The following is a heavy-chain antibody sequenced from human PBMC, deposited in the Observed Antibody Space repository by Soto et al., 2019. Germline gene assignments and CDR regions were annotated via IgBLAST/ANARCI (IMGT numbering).Heavy chain of an antibody. CDR2: ISYDGSNK. D-gene: IGHD5-18*01. CDR3: AKPDDGGYSYGYVFDY. Sequence: PGGSLRLSCAASGFSFSTYGMHWVRQAPGKGLEWVAVISYDGSNKYYADSVKGRFTISRDNSKNTLYLQMNSLRAEDTAVYYCAKPDDGGYSYGYVFDYCGQGTLVTVSS. J-gene: IGHJ4*02. CDR1: GFSFSTYG. V-gene: IGHV3-30*18.